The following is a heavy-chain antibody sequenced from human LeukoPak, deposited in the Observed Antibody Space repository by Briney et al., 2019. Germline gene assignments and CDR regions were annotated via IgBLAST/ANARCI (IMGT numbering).Heavy chain of an antibody. D-gene: IGHD3-9*01. J-gene: IGHJ4*02. V-gene: IGHV3-9*01. CDR2: ISWNSGSI. CDR1: GFTFDDYA. Sequence: PGRSLRLSCAASGFTFDDYAMHWVRQAPGKGLEWVSGISWNSGSIGYADSVKGRFTISRDNAKNSLYLRMNSLRAEDTALYYCAKVRVRYFDWLLFDYWGQGTLVTVSS. CDR3: AKVRVRYFDWLLFDY.